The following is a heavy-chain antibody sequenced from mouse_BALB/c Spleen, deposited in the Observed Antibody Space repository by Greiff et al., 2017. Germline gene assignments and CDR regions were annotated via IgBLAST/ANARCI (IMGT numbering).Heavy chain of an antibody. J-gene: IGHJ3*01. Sequence: EVMLVESGGGLVQPGGSRKLSCAASGFTFSSFGMHWVRQAPETGLEWVAYISSGSSTIYYADTVKGRFTISRDNPKNTLFLQMTSLRSEDTAMYYCAREDYRYRFAYWGQGTLVTVSA. CDR3: AREDYRYRFAY. D-gene: IGHD2-14*01. V-gene: IGHV5-17*02. CDR1: GFTFSSFG. CDR2: ISSGSSTI.